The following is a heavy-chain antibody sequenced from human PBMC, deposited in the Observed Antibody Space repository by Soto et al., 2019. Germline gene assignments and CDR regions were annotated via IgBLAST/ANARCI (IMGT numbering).Heavy chain of an antibody. J-gene: IGHJ2*01. V-gene: IGHV4-39*01. CDR2: IYYSGST. CDR1: GGSISSSSYY. CDR3: ARRGGSPVDWYFDL. Sequence: QLQLQESGPGLVKPSETLSLTCTVSGGSISSSSYYWGWIRQPPGKGLEWIGSIYYSGSTYYNPSLKCRVPLSLDTSKNQFSLKLSSVTAADTAVYYCARRGGSPVDWYFDLWGRGTLVTVSS. D-gene: IGHD3-16*01.